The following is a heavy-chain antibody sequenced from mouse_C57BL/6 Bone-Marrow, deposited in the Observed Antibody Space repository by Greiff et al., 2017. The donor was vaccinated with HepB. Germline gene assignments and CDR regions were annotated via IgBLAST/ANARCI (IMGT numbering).Heavy chain of an antibody. Sequence: VQLQESGAELAKPGASVKLSCKASGYTFPSYWMHWVNQSPGQGLEWIGYLNPSIGYTKYNQKFKDKATLTADKSSSTAYMQLSSLTYEDSAVYYCAREGVYYGSSYVWFAYWGQGTLVTVSA. D-gene: IGHD1-1*01. CDR2: LNPSIGYT. CDR1: GYTFPSYW. V-gene: IGHV1-7*01. CDR3: AREGVYYGSSYVWFAY. J-gene: IGHJ3*01.